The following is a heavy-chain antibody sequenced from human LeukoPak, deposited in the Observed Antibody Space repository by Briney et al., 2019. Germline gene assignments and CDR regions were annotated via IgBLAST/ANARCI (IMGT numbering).Heavy chain of an antibody. Sequence: SETLSLTCTVSGGSINSYYWSWIRQPPGKGLEWIGYIYYSGSTNYNPSLKSRVTISVDTSKNQFSLKLSSVTAADTAVYYCAREGGAQYYDSSGYYDYWGQGTLVTVSS. V-gene: IGHV4-59*01. J-gene: IGHJ4*02. CDR3: AREGGAQYYDSSGYYDY. D-gene: IGHD3-22*01. CDR2: IYYSGST. CDR1: GGSINSYY.